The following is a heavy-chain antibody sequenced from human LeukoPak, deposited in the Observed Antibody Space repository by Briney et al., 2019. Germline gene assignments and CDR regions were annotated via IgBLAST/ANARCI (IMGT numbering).Heavy chain of an antibody. D-gene: IGHD2-2*01. V-gene: IGHV3-21*01. J-gene: IGHJ4*02. CDR3: ARGYQRPDY. CDR2: ISSSSNNI. CDR1: GFTFSTYT. Sequence: GGSLRLSCAASGFTFSTYTMNWVRQAPGKGLEWVASISSSSNNIYYADSVKGRFTISRDNAMNSVYLQMNSLRVEDTAVYYCARGYQRPDYWGQGTLITVSS.